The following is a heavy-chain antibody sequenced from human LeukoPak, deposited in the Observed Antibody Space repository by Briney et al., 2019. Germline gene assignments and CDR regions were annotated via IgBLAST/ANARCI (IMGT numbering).Heavy chain of an antibody. CDR2: IKQDGSEK. Sequence: GGSLRLSCAASGFTFSSYWMSWVRQAPGKGLEWVANIKQDGSEKYYVDSVKGRFTISRDNAKNSLYLQMNSLRAEDTAVYYCAREGVTTVVVFDYWGQGTLVTVSS. V-gene: IGHV3-7*01. CDR1: GFTFSSYW. J-gene: IGHJ4*02. D-gene: IGHD4-23*01. CDR3: AREGVTTVVVFDY.